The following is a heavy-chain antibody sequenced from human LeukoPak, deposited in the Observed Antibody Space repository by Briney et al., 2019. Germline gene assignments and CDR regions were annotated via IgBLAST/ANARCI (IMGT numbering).Heavy chain of an antibody. CDR2: ISSSSSYI. Sequence: GGSLRLSCAASGFTFSSYSMNWVRQAPGKGLEWVSSISSSSSYIYYADSVKGRFTISRDNAKNSLYLQMNSLRAEDTAIYYCASGTYYKTNYFDYWGQGTLVTVSS. V-gene: IGHV3-21*01. CDR3: ASGTYYKTNYFDY. CDR1: GFTFSSYS. J-gene: IGHJ4*02. D-gene: IGHD1-26*01.